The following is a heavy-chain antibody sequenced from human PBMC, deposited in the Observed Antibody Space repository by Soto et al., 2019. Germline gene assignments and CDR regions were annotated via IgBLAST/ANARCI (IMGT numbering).Heavy chain of an antibody. CDR3: AREIGQNLFDY. D-gene: IGHD3-22*01. V-gene: IGHV3-13*04. Sequence: LILSCSSSGCTFISYDMELGHQGPGKGLEWVSAIGTAGDTNYAGSVKGRFTISRENAKNSLYLQMNRLRAEDTAIYFCAREIGQNLFDYWGQGPLVTVSS. CDR1: GCTFISYD. J-gene: IGHJ4*02. CDR2: IGTAGDT.